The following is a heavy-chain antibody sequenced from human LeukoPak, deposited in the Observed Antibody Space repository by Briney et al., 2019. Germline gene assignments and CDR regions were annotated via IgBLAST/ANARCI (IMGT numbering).Heavy chain of an antibody. V-gene: IGHV1-18*01. J-gene: IGHJ6*03. Sequence: GASVKVSCKASGYIFVSYYINWVRQAPGQGLEWMGWISAYNGNTNYAQKLQGRVTMTTDTSTSTAYMELRSLRSDDTAVYYCARDAKYSSSWYGYYYCYMDVWGKGTTVTVSS. CDR1: GYIFVSYY. CDR2: ISAYNGNT. D-gene: IGHD6-13*01. CDR3: ARDAKYSSSWYGYYYCYMDV.